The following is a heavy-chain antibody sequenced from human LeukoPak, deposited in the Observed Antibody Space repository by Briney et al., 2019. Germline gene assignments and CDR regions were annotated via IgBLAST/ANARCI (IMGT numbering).Heavy chain of an antibody. J-gene: IGHJ4*02. CDR1: GFTFSSHW. Sequence: GGSLRLSCAASGFTFSSHWMHWVRRAPGKGLVWVSRIESDGSTKMYADSVRGRFTISRDNAKNTLYLQMNSLRAEDTAIYYCAREHRGAGATVDYWGQGTLVTVYS. CDR3: AREHRGAGATVDY. D-gene: IGHD1-26*01. V-gene: IGHV3-74*03. CDR2: IESDGSTK.